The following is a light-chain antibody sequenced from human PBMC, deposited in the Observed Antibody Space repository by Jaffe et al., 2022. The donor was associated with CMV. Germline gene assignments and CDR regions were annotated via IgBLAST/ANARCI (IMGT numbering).Light chain of an antibody. J-gene: IGKJ4*01. CDR1: QDISNY. V-gene: IGKV1-33*01. CDR3: QQYYNLVT. CDR2: DAS. Sequence: DIQMTQSPSSLSTSVGDRVTITCQASQDISNYLNWFQQKPGKAPKLLIYDASYLETGVPSRFSGSGSGTDFTFTINSLQPEDIGTYYCQQYYNLVTFGGGTKVEI.